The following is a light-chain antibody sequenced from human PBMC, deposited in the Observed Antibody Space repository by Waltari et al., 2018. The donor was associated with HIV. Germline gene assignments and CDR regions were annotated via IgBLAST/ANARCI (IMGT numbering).Light chain of an antibody. Sequence: QSVLTQPTSASGTPGQRVTIPCSGSSSNIGSNPGNWYQQLPGTAPKLLIYSNNQRPSGVPDRFSGSKSGTSASLAISGLQSEDEADYYCAAWDDSLNGVVFGGGTKLTVL. CDR2: SNN. CDR1: SSNIGSNP. J-gene: IGLJ2*01. V-gene: IGLV1-44*01. CDR3: AAWDDSLNGVV.